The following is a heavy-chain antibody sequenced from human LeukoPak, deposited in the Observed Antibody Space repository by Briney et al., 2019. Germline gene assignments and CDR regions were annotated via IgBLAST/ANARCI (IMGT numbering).Heavy chain of an antibody. D-gene: IGHD1-26*01. CDR3: ARDPGRSPDY. CDR2: INSNGDDT. Sequence: PGGSLRLSCAASGFTFSHYSMHWVRQAPGKGLEYVSAINSNGDDTYYVNSVKGRFTISRHNSKNTLYLQLGSLRAEDMAVYYCARDPGRSPDYWGQGTLVTVS. J-gene: IGHJ4*02. CDR1: GFTFSHYS. V-gene: IGHV3-64*01.